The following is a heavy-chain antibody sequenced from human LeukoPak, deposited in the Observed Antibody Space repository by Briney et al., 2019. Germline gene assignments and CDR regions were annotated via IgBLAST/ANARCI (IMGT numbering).Heavy chain of an antibody. CDR1: GFTFSDWY. CDR3: ARGHYGLDV. CDR2: ISPSGSDT. V-gene: IGHV3-11*06. J-gene: IGHJ6*01. Sequence: GGSLSLSCAASGFTFSDWYMSWIRQAPGKGLEWVSYISPSGSDTNYAASVKGRFTISRDNARNSLYLQMNSLGGEDTAVYYCARGHYGLDVWGQGTTVTVSS.